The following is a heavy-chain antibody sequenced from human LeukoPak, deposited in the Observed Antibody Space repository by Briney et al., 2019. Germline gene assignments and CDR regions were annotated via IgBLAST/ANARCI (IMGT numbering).Heavy chain of an antibody. J-gene: IGHJ4*02. CDR2: INYSGTT. Sequence: SETLSLTCTVSGGSISSDSYYWGWIRQPPGKGLEWIGSINYSGTTYYNPSLKSRVTISVDTSKNQFSLKVSSVTATDTAVYYCARRVPSGSGSYDFDYWGQGTLVTVSS. CDR1: GGSISSDSYY. CDR3: ARRVPSGSGSYDFDY. D-gene: IGHD3-10*01. V-gene: IGHV4-39*01.